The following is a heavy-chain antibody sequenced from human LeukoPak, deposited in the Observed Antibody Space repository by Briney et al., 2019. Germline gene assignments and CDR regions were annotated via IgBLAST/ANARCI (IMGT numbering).Heavy chain of an antibody. CDR1: GFTFSSYA. J-gene: IGHJ6*03. D-gene: IGHD3-3*01. CDR3: ARDGKRFLEWLSPSYYHYYYMDV. CDR2: ISYDGSNK. V-gene: IGHV3-30*04. Sequence: GRSLRLSCAASGFTFSSYAMHWVRQAPGKGLEWVAVISYDGSNKYYADSVKGRFTISRDNSKNTLYLQMNSLRAEDTAVYYCARDGKRFLEWLSPSYYHYYYMDVWGKGTTVTVSS.